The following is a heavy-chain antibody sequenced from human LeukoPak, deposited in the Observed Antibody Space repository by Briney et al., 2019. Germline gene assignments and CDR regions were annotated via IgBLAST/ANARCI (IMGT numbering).Heavy chain of an antibody. CDR2: VSGSGGNT. CDR1: GFTFSSYA. V-gene: IGHV3-23*01. D-gene: IGHD3-22*01. CDR3: AKETASGYGAFDI. Sequence: GGSLRLSCAASGFTFSSYAMSWVRQAPGKGLEWVSGVSGSGGNTHYGGSVKGRFTISRVNSKNTLYLQMNSLRADDTAVYYCAKETASGYGAFDIWGQGTMVTVSS. J-gene: IGHJ3*02.